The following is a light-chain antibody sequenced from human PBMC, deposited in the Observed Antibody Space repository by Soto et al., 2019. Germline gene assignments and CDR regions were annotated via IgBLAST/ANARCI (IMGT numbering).Light chain of an antibody. Sequence: QSVLTQPPSASGTPGQRVTISCSGSTSNIGSNFVFWYQQLPGTAPKLLIYSDSQRPSGVPDRVSGSKSGTSASLAISGLRSEDEADYYCATWDASLSGRVFGGGTKLT. CDR3: ATWDASLSGRV. J-gene: IGLJ3*02. CDR1: TSNIGSNF. V-gene: IGLV1-47*02. CDR2: SDS.